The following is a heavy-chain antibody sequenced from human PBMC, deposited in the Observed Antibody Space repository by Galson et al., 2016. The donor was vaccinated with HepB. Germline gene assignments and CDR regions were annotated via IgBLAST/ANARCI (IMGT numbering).Heavy chain of an antibody. J-gene: IGHJ4*02. Sequence: SLRLSCAVSGFTVGNNLMSWVRQAPGKGLEWVSLIYSAGSTDYADSVRGRFTISRDNSHNTLYLQMNSLTTEDTAIYYCARDGTGIKNWGQGTRVTVSS. CDR2: IYSAGST. V-gene: IGHV3-53*01. D-gene: IGHD1-1*01. CDR3: ARDGTGIKN. CDR1: GFTVGNNL.